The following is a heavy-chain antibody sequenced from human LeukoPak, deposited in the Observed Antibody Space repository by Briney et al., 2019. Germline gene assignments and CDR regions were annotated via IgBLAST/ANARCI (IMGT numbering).Heavy chain of an antibody. J-gene: IGHJ5*02. Sequence: KLGESLKISCKGSGYKFSNYWIAWVRQVPGKGLEWMGIIYPGDSDTRYSPSFQGQVNISADKSINTAYVQWSSLKASDTAMYYCARHREGYSSNWSWFDPWGQGTLVTVSS. D-gene: IGHD6-13*01. CDR3: ARHREGYSSNWSWFDP. CDR2: IYPGDSDT. V-gene: IGHV5-51*01. CDR1: GYKFSNYW.